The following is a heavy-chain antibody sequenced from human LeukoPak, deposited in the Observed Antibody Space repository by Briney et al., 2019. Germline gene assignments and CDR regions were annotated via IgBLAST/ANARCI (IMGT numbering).Heavy chain of an antibody. CDR1: GGTFSSYA. J-gene: IGHJ6*03. CDR2: IIPIFGTA. V-gene: IGHV1-69*05. D-gene: IGHD3-3*01. CDR3: AWGSDFWSGGGRYYYYMDV. Sequence: GASVKVSCKASGGTFSSYAISWVRQAPGQGLEWRGGIIPIFGTAKYAQKFQGRVTITTDESTSTAYMQMSSLRSEETAVYYCAWGSDFWSGGGRYYYYMDVWGKGTTVTVSS.